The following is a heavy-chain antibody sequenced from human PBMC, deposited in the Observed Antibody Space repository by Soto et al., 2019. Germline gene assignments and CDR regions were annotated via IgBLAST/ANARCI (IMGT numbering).Heavy chain of an antibody. D-gene: IGHD6-6*01. Sequence: QVQLVESGGGVVQPGRSLRLSCAASGFTFSSYGMHWVRQAPGKGLEWVAVIWYDGSNKYYADSVKGRFTISRDNSKNTLYLQMNSLRAEDTAVYYCPRGEGSSASLDYWGQGTLVTVSS. CDR1: GFTFSSYG. CDR3: PRGEGSSASLDY. J-gene: IGHJ4*02. CDR2: IWYDGSNK. V-gene: IGHV3-33*01.